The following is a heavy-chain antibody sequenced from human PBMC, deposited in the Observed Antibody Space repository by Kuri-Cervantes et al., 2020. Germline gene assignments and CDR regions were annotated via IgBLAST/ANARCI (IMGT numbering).Heavy chain of an antibody. V-gene: IGHV3-48*04. J-gene: IGHJ4*02. D-gene: IGHD5-12*01. Sequence: GGSLRLSCAASGFTFSSYTMNWVRQAPGKGLEWVSYISSSGSTIYYADSVKGRFTISRDNAKNSLYLQMNSLRAEDTAVYYCARALGGYDADYWGQGTLVTVSS. CDR3: ARALGGYDADY. CDR2: ISSSGSTI. CDR1: GFTFSSYT.